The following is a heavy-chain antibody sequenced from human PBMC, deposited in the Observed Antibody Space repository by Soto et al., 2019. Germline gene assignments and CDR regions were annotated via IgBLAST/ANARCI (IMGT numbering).Heavy chain of an antibody. J-gene: IGHJ4*02. CDR2: INQDGSGG. CDR3: ASRGSAGILFHS. D-gene: IGHD3-10*01. CDR1: GFSFSSYW. Sequence: EVQLVESGGGLVQPGGSLRLSCAASGFSFSSYWMSWVRQAPGKGLEWVGSINQDGSGGYYVDSLKGRFTISRDNAKNSLFLQLNNLRAEDTAVYYCASRGSAGILFHSWGQGSMVTVSS. V-gene: IGHV3-7*03.